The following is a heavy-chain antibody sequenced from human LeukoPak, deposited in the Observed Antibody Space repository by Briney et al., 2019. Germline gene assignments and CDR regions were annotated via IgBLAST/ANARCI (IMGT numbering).Heavy chain of an antibody. CDR1: GFTFSNYG. CDR2: IAHDGSNK. Sequence: PGKSLRLSCAASGFTFSNYGMHWVRQAPGKGLEWVAVIAHDGSNKYYADFVKGRFTISRDRSKNTVYLQMNSLRAEDTAVYYCAREDYGDLDYWGQGTLVTVSS. V-gene: IGHV3-30*03. D-gene: IGHD4-17*01. CDR3: AREDYGDLDY. J-gene: IGHJ4*02.